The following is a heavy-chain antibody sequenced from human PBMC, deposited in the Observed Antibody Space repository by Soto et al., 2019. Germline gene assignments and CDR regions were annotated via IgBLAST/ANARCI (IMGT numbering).Heavy chain of an antibody. CDR1: GYSFTSYW. CDR3: ARQDIVVVPAPYYYYGMDV. J-gene: IGHJ6*02. D-gene: IGHD2-2*01. CDR2: IDPSDSYT. Sequence: PGESLKISCKGSGYSFTSYWISWVRRMPGKGLEWMGRIDPSDSYTNYSPSFQGHVTISADKSISTAYLQWSSLKASDTAMYYCARQDIVVVPAPYYYYGMDVWGQGTMVTVSS. V-gene: IGHV5-10-1*01.